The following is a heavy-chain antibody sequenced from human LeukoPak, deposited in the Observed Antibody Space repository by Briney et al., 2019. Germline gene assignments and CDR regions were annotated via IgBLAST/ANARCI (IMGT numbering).Heavy chain of an antibody. J-gene: IGHJ4*02. CDR2: IYRSGST. CDR3: ARHETYSSSSPMEY. CDR1: GYSISSGFY. V-gene: IGHV4-38-2*01. D-gene: IGHD6-6*01. Sequence: KPSETLSLTCAVSGYSISSGFYWGWIRQPPGKGLEWIGSIYRSGSTYYNPSLKSRVTISVDTSKNQFSLKLSSVTAADTAVYYCARHETYSSSSPMEYWGQGTLVTVSS.